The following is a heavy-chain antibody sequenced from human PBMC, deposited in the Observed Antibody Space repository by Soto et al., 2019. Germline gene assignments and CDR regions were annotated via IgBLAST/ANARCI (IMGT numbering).Heavy chain of an antibody. D-gene: IGHD3-22*01. CDR1: GRTFNSYT. CDR2: ITPMFGTP. J-gene: IGHJ4*02. Sequence: QVQLVQSGAVVKKRGSSVKVSCKASGRTFNSYTITWERQAPGQGLEWLGGITPMFGTPNYAQKFRGRIRIAADESSSTAYMELRSLRSEDTAMYFCARDGTLYDSRAYYYLYWGQGTLVTVSS. CDR3: ARDGTLYDSRAYYYLY. V-gene: IGHV1-69*01.